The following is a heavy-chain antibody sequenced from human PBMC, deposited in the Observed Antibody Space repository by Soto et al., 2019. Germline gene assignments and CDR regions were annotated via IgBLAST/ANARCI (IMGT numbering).Heavy chain of an antibody. V-gene: IGHV1-18*01. D-gene: IGHD3-10*01. CDR3: ASSFGRSGSSALYYYGMDV. Sequence: QVQLVQSGAEVKKPGASVKVSCKASGYTFTNYDITWVRQAPGQGLEWMGWISAYNGNTNYAQKLQGRVTMTTDTSTSTAYMELRSLRSDDTAVYYGASSFGRSGSSALYYYGMDVWGQGTTVTVSS. J-gene: IGHJ6*02. CDR2: ISAYNGNT. CDR1: GYTFTNYD.